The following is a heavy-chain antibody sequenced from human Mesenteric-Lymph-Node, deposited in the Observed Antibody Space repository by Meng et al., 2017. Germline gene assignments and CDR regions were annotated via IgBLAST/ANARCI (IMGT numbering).Heavy chain of an antibody. V-gene: IGHV4-38-2*02. CDR2: IYHSRRN. D-gene: IGHD6-13*01. J-gene: IGHJ3*02. Sequence: SETLSLTCTVSGYSISSGYYWGWLRQPPGKGLEWIGSIYHSRRNYYNPSLKSRFTISVDTSKNQFSLKLSSVTAADTAVYYCAVAAAAGAFDIWGQGTMVTVSS. CDR1: GYSISSGYY. CDR3: AVAAAAGAFDI.